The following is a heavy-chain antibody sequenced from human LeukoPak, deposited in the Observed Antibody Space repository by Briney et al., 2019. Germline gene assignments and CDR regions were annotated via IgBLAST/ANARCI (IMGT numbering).Heavy chain of an antibody. CDR3: ARDLRRSGSYLIIEY. V-gene: IGHV1-2*02. J-gene: IGHJ4*02. D-gene: IGHD1-26*01. CDR1: GYTFTRYY. Sequence: GASVNVSCMASGYTFTRYYMHWVRQAPGQGLEWMGWINPNSGCTNYAKKFQGRVTMTRDTSISTAYMELSRLRTDDTAVYYCARDLRRSGSYLIIEYWGQGNLVTVSS. CDR2: INPNSGCT.